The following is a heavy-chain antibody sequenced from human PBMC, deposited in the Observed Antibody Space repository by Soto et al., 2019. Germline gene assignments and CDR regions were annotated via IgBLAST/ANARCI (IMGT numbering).Heavy chain of an antibody. CDR1: GGSFSGYY. CDR2: INHSGST. Sequence: SETLSLTCAVYGGSFSGYYWSWIRQPPGKGLEWIGEINHSGSTNYNPSLKSRVTISVDTSKNQFSLKLSSVTAADTAVYYCATRPVVVAGNWFDPWGQGTLVTVSS. V-gene: IGHV4-34*01. D-gene: IGHD2-15*01. J-gene: IGHJ5*02. CDR3: ATRPVVVAGNWFDP.